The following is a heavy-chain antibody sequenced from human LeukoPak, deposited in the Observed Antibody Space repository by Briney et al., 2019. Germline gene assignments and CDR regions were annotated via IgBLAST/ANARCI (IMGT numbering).Heavy chain of an antibody. Sequence: GGSLRLSCAASGFIFSDYYMSWIRQAPGKGLEWLSYMSIDGSSRYYADSVKGRFTISRDNAKNSLYLQMNSLRVEDTAVYYRARGAMKTNYYHDYFDYWGQGTLVTVSS. CDR1: GFIFSDYY. CDR3: ARGAMKTNYYHDYFDY. V-gene: IGHV3-11*04. CDR2: MSIDGSSR. D-gene: IGHD1-26*01. J-gene: IGHJ4*02.